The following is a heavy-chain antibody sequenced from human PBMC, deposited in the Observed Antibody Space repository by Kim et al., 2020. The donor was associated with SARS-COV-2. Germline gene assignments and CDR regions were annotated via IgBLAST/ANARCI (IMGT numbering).Heavy chain of an antibody. Sequence: SETLSLTCTVSGGSISSGGYYWSWIRQHPGKGLEWIGYIYYSGSTYYNPSLKSRVTISVDTSKNQFSLKLSSVTAADTAVYYCARDRGGGGSPHLDYWGQGTLVTVSS. CDR1: GGSISSGGYY. CDR3: ARDRGGGGSPHLDY. J-gene: IGHJ4*02. V-gene: IGHV4-31*03. CDR2: IYYSGST. D-gene: IGHD3-10*01.